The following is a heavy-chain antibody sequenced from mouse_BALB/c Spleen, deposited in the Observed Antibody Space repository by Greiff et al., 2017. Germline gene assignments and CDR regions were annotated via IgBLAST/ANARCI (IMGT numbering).Heavy chain of an antibody. V-gene: IGHV1S135*01. CDR1: GYSFTSYY. CDR3: VIIFYFGSGAH. D-gene: IGHD1-1*01. CDR2: IDPFNGGT. J-gene: IGHJ3*01. Sequence: VQLQQSGPELMKPGASVKISCKASGYSFTSYYMHWVKQSHGKSLEWIGYIDPFNGGTSYNQKFKGKATLTVDKSSSTAYMQLSSLTSEDSAVYCCVIIFYFGSGAHWGQGTLVTVSA.